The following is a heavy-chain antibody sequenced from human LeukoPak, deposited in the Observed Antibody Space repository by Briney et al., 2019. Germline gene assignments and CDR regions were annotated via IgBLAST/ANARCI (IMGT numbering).Heavy chain of an antibody. D-gene: IGHD1-7*01. Sequence: PSQTLSLTCTVSGDSISTTSYYWGWVRQPPGKGLEWIGSIFYSGSTYYNPSLKSRVTISLDTSKNQFSLKLSSVTAADTALYYCTRERNWNYGDYWGQGTLVTVSS. CDR3: TRERNWNYGDY. CDR2: IFYSGST. V-gene: IGHV4-39*07. J-gene: IGHJ4*02. CDR1: GDSISTTSYY.